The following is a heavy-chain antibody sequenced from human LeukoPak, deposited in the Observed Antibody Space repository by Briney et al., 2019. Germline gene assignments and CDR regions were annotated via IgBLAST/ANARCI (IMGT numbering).Heavy chain of an antibody. CDR1: GGSFSGYY. J-gene: IGHJ4*02. Sequence: SETLSLTCAVYGGSFSGYYWSWSRQPPGKGLEWIGEINHSGSTNYNPSLKSRVTISVDTSKNQFSLKLSSVTAADTAVYYCARASRAFGRRFDYWGQGTLVTVSS. V-gene: IGHV4-34*01. CDR2: INHSGST. D-gene: IGHD3-10*01. CDR3: ARASRAFGRRFDY.